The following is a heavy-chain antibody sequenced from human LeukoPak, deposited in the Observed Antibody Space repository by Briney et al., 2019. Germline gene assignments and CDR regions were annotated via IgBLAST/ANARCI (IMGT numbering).Heavy chain of an antibody. CDR1: GYTLTELS. D-gene: IGHD3-9*01. Sequence: ASVKVSCKVSGYTLTELSMHWVRQAPGKGLEWMGGFDPEDGETIYAQKSQGRVTMTEDTSTDTAYMELRSLRSDDTAVYYCARVSYDILTGRTQDYWGQGTLVTVSS. CDR3: ARVSYDILTGRTQDY. J-gene: IGHJ4*02. CDR2: FDPEDGET. V-gene: IGHV1-24*01.